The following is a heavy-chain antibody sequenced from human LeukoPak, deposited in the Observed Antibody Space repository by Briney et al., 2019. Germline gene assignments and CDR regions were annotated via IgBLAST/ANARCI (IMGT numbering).Heavy chain of an antibody. CDR2: INLDGSDK. CDR3: ARAGNYYGRHTNWFDP. J-gene: IGHJ5*02. V-gene: IGHV3-7*01. CDR1: GFTFNNYW. D-gene: IGHD3-10*01. Sequence: GGSLRLSCAASGFTFNNYWMTWVRQAPGKGLEWVGHINLDGSDKYYLDSVKGRFTISRDNAKNSLYLQMNSLRAEDTAVYYCARAGNYYGRHTNWFDPWGQGTLVTVSS.